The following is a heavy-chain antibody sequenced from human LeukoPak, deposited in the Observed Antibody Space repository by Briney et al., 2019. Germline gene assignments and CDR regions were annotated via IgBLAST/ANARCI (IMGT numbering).Heavy chain of an antibody. V-gene: IGHV3-7*03. Sequence: GGSLRLSCAASGFTFSSYWMGWVRQAPGKGLEWVANIKKDGSENYYVDSVKGRFTISRDNAKNSLYLQMNSLRAEDTALYYCARERGGWDDAFDIWGQGTMVTVSS. D-gene: IGHD3-16*01. CDR1: GFTFSSYW. J-gene: IGHJ3*02. CDR3: ARERGGWDDAFDI. CDR2: IKKDGSEN.